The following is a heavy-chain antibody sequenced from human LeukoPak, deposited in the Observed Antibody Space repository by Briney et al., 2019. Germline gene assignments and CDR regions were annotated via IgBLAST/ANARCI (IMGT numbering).Heavy chain of an antibody. V-gene: IGHV3-23*01. CDR1: GFTLSTYT. J-gene: IGHJ6*03. D-gene: IGHD4-17*01. CDR2: ISSSGRST. CDR3: AKAQIRYSIDV. Sequence: TGGSLRLSCAASGFTLSTYTMRWVRQAPGKGLEWVSSISSSGRSTYYADSVRGRFTISRDNSKNTLSLQMNSLRAEDSAIYYCAKAQIRYSIDVWGKGTTVTVSS.